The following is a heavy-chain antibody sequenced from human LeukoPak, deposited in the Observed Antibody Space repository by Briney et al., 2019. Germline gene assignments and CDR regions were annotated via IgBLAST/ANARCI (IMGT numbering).Heavy chain of an antibody. CDR2: INQDGSEK. CDR3: ARDHTAARIIFDY. CDR1: GFTFSSHW. D-gene: IGHD5-18*01. J-gene: IGHJ4*02. V-gene: IGHV3-7*01. Sequence: GGSLRLSCAASGFTFSSHWMSWVRQAPGKGLEWVANINQDGSEKYYVDSVKGRFIISRDNAKNSLHLQMNSLRAEDTAVYYCARDHTAARIIFDYWGQGALVTVSS.